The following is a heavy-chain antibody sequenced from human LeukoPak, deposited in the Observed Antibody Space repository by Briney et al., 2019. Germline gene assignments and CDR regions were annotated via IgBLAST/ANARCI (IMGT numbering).Heavy chain of an antibody. CDR2: IYHSGST. Sequence: SGTLSLTCAVSGGSISSSNWWSWVRQPPEKGLEWIGEIYHSGSTNYNPSLKSRVTISVDKSKNQFSLKLSSVTAADTAVYYCARAPQPNYYGMDVWGQGTTVTVSS. J-gene: IGHJ6*02. CDR1: GGSISSSNW. V-gene: IGHV4-4*02. CDR3: ARAPQPNYYGMDV. D-gene: IGHD2-2*01.